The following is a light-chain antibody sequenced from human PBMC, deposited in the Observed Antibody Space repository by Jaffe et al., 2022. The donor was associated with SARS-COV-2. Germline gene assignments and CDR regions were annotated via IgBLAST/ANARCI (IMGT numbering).Light chain of an antibody. V-gene: IGKV4-1*01. J-gene: IGKJ1*01. CDR1: QSVFYNSSNKNY. CDR2: WAS. Sequence: DIVMTQSPDSVAVSLGERATINCKSSQSVFYNSSNKNYLAWYQHKPGQPPNLLLYWASTRESGVPDRFSGSGSGTDFILTISSLQAEDVAVYYCQQYYSTPQTFGQGTRVEIK. CDR3: QQYYSTPQT.